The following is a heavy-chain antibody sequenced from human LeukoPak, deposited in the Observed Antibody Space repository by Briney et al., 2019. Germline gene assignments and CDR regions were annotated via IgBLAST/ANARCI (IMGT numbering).Heavy chain of an antibody. J-gene: IGHJ4*02. CDR1: GGSFSGYY. CDR3: ARGTGYSYGYFGY. V-gene: IGHV4-34*01. Sequence: SETLSLTCAVYGGSFSGYYWSWIRQPPGKGLEWIGEINHNGSTNYNPSLKSRVTISVDTSKNQFSLKLSSVTAADTAVYYCARGTGYSYGYFGYWGQGTLVAVSS. D-gene: IGHD5-18*01. CDR2: INHNGST.